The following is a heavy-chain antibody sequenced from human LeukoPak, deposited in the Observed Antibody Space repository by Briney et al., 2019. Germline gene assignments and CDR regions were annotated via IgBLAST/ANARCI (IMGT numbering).Heavy chain of an antibody. CDR1: GFTFSSYA. J-gene: IGHJ4*02. D-gene: IGHD3-3*01. CDR3: AKSPYYDFWSGSYYFDY. CDR2: ISGSGGSP. Sequence: PGGSLRLSCAASGFTFSSYAMSWVRQAPGKGLEWVSAISGSGGSPYYADSVKGRFTISRDNSKNTLYLQMNSLRAEDTAVYYCAKSPYYDFWSGSYYFDYWGQGTLVTVSS. V-gene: IGHV3-23*01.